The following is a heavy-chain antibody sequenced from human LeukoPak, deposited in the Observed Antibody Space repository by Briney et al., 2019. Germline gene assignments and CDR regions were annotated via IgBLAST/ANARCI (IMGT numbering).Heavy chain of an antibody. Sequence: GGSLRLSCAASGFTFSSYGMHWARQAPGKGLEWVANIKEDGSDKYYVDSVKDRFTISRDNAKNSLYLQMNSLRVEDTAVYFCARDQWRLFDYWGQGTLVAVSS. CDR1: GFTFSSYG. V-gene: IGHV3-7*04. CDR3: ARDQWRLFDY. CDR2: IKEDGSDK. J-gene: IGHJ4*02. D-gene: IGHD2-21*02.